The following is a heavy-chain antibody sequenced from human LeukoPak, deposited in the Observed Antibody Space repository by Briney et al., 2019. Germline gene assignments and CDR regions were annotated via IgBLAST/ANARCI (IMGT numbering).Heavy chain of an antibody. D-gene: IGHD2-2*01. Sequence: GRSLRLSCAASGFTFDDYAMHWVRQAPGKGLEWASGISWNSGSIGYADSVKGRFTISRDNAKNSLYLQMNSLRAEDTALYYCAKGDCSSTSCTRAFDYWGQGTLVTVSS. CDR2: ISWNSGSI. CDR3: AKGDCSSTSCTRAFDY. J-gene: IGHJ4*01. CDR1: GFTFDDYA. V-gene: IGHV3-9*01.